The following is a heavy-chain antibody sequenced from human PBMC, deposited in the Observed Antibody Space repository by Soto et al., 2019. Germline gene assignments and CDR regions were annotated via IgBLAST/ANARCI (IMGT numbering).Heavy chain of an antibody. J-gene: IGHJ5*02. V-gene: IGHV1-18*03. Sequence: ASVKVSCKASGYTFTNFGISWVRQAPGQGLEWMGWISAYNGNTNYAQNFQGRVTMTTDTSTSTAYMELRSLRAEDMAVYYCARDVYGVPWFDPWGQGTLVTVS. CDR1: GYTFTNFG. CDR3: ARDVYGVPWFDP. CDR2: ISAYNGNT. D-gene: IGHD1-1*01.